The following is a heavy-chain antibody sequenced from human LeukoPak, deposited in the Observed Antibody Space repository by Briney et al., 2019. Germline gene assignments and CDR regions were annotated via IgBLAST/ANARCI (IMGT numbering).Heavy chain of an antibody. CDR2: ISGAGTST. CDR1: GFTFSSCA. V-gene: IGHV3-23*01. J-gene: IGHJ4*02. D-gene: IGHD1-1*01. CDR3: AKLPYDTTDYELDY. Sequence: GGSLRLSWAASGFTFSSCAMTWFRQPPGKGLEWVAAISGAGTSTYYADFVMGRLTISRDNSKNTLYLQVSSLSAEDTAVYYCAKLPYDTTDYELDYWGQGTLVTVAS.